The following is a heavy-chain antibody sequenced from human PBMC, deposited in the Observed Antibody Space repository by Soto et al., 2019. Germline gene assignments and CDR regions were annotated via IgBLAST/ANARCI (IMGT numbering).Heavy chain of an antibody. CDR3: AMSFPQGXTHPNSQKYYYYYGMDV. CDR2: IIPIFGTA. J-gene: IGHJ6*02. V-gene: IGHV1-69*13. CDR1: GGTFSSYA. Sequence: ASVKVSCKASGGTFSSYAISWVRQAPGQGLEWMGGIIPIFGTANYAQKFQGRVTITADESTSTAYMELSSLRSEDTAVYYCAMSFPQGXTHPNSQKYYYYYGMDVWGQGTTVTVSS. D-gene: IGHD1-1*01.